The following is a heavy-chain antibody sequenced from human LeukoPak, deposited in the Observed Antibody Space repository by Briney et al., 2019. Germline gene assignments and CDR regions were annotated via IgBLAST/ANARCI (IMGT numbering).Heavy chain of an antibody. CDR1: GGTFSCYA. Sequence: SVKVSCKASGGTFSCYAISWVRQAPGQGLEWMGGIIPIFGTANYAQKFQGRVTITADQSTSTAYMELSSLRSEDTAVYYCARVSLGNEPGSPQKYYYYGMDVWGQGTTVTVSS. V-gene: IGHV1-69*13. CDR3: ARVSLGNEPGSPQKYYYYGMDV. CDR2: IIPIFGTA. J-gene: IGHJ6*02.